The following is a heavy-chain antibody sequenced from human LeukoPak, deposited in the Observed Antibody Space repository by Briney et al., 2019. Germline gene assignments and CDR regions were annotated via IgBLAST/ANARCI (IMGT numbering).Heavy chain of an antibody. CDR2: ISSSSSYI. D-gene: IGHD2-15*01. CDR3: ATGYCSGGSCWDWGY. J-gene: IGHJ4*02. CDR1: GFTFSSYS. V-gene: IGHV3-21*01. Sequence: PGGSLRLSCAASGFTFSSYSMNWVRQAPGKGLEWVSSISSSSSYIYYADSVKGRFTISRDNAKNSLYLQMNSLRAEDTAVYYCATGYCSGGSCWDWGYWGQGTLVTVSS.